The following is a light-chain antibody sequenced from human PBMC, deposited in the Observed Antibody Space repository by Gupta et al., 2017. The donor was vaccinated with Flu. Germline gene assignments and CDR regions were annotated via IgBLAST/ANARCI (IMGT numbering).Light chain of an antibody. CDR1: QSINVY. V-gene: IGKV1-39*01. J-gene: IGKJ3*01. Sequence: DIQMTQSPSSLSAYVGDRVTITCRASQSINVYLSWYQQRPGKAPKLLIYAASNLQSGVPSRFSGSGSGTDFTLTISSLQPEDFATYYCQQIYSTPRVTFGPGTKVDIK. CDR3: QQIYSTPRVT. CDR2: AAS.